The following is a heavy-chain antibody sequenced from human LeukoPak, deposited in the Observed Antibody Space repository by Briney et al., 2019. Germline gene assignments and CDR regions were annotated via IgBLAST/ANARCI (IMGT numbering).Heavy chain of an antibody. CDR1: GFTFSSYA. D-gene: IGHD2-2*02. V-gene: IGHV3-23*01. J-gene: IGHJ3*02. CDR3: ASQLGYCSSTSCYIGAFDI. Sequence: GGSLRLSCAASGFTFSSYAMSWVRQPPGKGLEWVSAISGSGGSTYYADSVKGRFTISRDNSKNTLYLQMNSLRAEDTAVYYCASQLGYCSSTSCYIGAFDIWGQGTMVTVSS. CDR2: ISGSGGST.